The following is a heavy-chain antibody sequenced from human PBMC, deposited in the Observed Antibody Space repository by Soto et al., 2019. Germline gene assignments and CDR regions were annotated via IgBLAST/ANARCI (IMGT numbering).Heavy chain of an antibody. Sequence: SETLSLTCTVSGGSISSYYWSWSRQPPGKGLEWIGYIYYSGSTNYNPSLKSRVTISVDTSKNQFSLKLSSVTAAETAVYYCARVREYSYGSGIAKEYYYGMDVWGQGTTVTVSS. CDR3: ARVREYSYGSGIAKEYYYGMDV. CDR2: IYYSGST. CDR1: GGSISSYY. D-gene: IGHD3-10*01. J-gene: IGHJ6*02. V-gene: IGHV4-59*01.